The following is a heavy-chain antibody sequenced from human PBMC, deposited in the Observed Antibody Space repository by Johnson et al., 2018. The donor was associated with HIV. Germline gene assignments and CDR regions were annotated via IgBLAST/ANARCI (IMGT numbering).Heavy chain of an antibody. V-gene: IGHV3-13*01. D-gene: IGHD3-9*01. J-gene: IGHJ3*02. CDR3: ARAGDYDILTGSLLRGAFDI. Sequence: GSVKGRFTVSRTNAKNSFHLQMNSLRAGDTAVYYCARAGDYDILTGSLLRGAFDIWGQGTMVTVSS.